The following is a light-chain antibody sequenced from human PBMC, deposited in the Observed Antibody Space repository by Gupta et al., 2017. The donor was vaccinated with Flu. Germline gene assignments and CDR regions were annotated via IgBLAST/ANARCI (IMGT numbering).Light chain of an antibody. CDR1: QSVSSY. J-gene: IGKJ2*01. CDR2: DAS. V-gene: IGKV3-11*01. Sequence: EIVLTQSPATLSLPPGERATLSCRASQSVSSYLAWYQQKPGQAPRLLIYDASNRATGIPARFSGSGSGTDFTLTISSLEPEDFAVYYCQQRSNWPASAFGQGTKLEIK. CDR3: QQRSNWPASA.